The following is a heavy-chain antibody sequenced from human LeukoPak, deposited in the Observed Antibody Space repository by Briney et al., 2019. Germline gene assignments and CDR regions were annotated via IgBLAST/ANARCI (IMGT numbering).Heavy chain of an antibody. Sequence: PGGSLRLSCAASGFTFSSHGMCWVRQAPGRGLEWVSSISIGGDTTYSDSVKGRFTTSRDNSKNTLYLQMNSLRAEDTAVYYCAKEDPQKLDYWGQGTLVTVSS. CDR3: AKEDPQKLDY. CDR2: ISIGGDTT. V-gene: IGHV3-23*01. J-gene: IGHJ4*02. CDR1: GFTFSSHG.